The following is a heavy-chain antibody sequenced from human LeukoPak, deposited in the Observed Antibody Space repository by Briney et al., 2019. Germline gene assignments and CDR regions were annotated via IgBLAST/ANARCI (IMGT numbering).Heavy chain of an antibody. V-gene: IGHV3-33*01. CDR1: GFTFSSYG. D-gene: IGHD1-26*01. CDR2: IWYDGSNK. CDR3: TSQGREGWFDP. Sequence: GGSLRLSCAASGFTFSSYGMHWVRQAPGKGLEWVAVIWYDGSNKYYADSVKGRFTISRDNSKNTLYLQMNSLRAEDTAVYYCTSQGREGWFDPWGQGTLVTVSS. J-gene: IGHJ5*02.